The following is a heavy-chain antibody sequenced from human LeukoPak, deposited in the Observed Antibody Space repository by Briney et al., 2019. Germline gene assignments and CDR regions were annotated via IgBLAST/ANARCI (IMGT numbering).Heavy chain of an antibody. CDR2: ISWNSGSI. CDR1: GFTFDDYA. V-gene: IGHV3-9*01. J-gene: IGHJ4*02. Sequence: GRSLRLSCAASGFTFDDYATHWVRQAPGKGLEWVSGISWNSGSIGYADSVKGRFTISRDNAKNSLYLQMNSLRAEDTALYYCAKGPSPYYYDSSGPWGYFDYWGQGTLVTVSS. D-gene: IGHD3-22*01. CDR3: AKGPSPYYYDSSGPWGYFDY.